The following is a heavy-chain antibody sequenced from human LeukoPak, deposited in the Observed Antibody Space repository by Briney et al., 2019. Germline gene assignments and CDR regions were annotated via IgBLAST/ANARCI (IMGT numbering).Heavy chain of an antibody. CDR3: ARAAIRNWFDP. J-gene: IGHJ5*02. D-gene: IGHD2-2*01. CDR1: GYTFTSYY. Sequence: ASVKVSCKASGYTFTSYYMHWVRPAPGQGLEWMGIINPSGGSTSYAQKFQGRVTMTRDTSTSTVYMELSSLRSEDTAVYYCARAAIRNWFDPWGQGTLVTVSS. V-gene: IGHV1-46*01. CDR2: INPSGGST.